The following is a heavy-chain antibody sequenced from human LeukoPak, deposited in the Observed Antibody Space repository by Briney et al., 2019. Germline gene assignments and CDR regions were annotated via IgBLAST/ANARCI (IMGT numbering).Heavy chain of an antibody. Sequence: ASVKVPCKASGGTFSSYAISWVRQAPGQGLEWMGGIIPIFGTANYAQKFQGRVTITADESTSTAYMELSSLRSEDTAVYYCARDPLRYCSSTSCYLGPFWGQGTLVTVSS. CDR1: GGTFSSYA. D-gene: IGHD2-2*01. CDR3: ARDPLRYCSSTSCYLGPF. V-gene: IGHV1-69*13. J-gene: IGHJ4*02. CDR2: IIPIFGTA.